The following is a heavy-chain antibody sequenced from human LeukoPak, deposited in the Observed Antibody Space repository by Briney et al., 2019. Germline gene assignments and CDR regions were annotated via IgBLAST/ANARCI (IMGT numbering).Heavy chain of an antibody. D-gene: IGHD5-18*01. CDR2: VYDSGNT. Sequence: SESLSLTCTVSGGSISNYYWTWIRQRPGKGREWSAYVYDSGNTNYNPALKSRVSISVDTSKNQFSLKLSSVTAADTAVYYCAGGRVWLAFDSWGQGTLLTVSS. CDR1: GGSISNYY. J-gene: IGHJ4*02. CDR3: AGGRVWLAFDS. V-gene: IGHV4-59*01.